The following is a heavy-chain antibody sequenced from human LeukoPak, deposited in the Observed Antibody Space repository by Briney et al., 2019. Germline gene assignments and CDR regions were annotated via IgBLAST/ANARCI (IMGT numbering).Heavy chain of an antibody. CDR2: IWYDGSNK. CDR3: ARVRGLVVPLDY. D-gene: IGHD3-22*01. J-gene: IGHJ4*02. Sequence: GGSLRLSCAASGFTFSSYGMHWVRQAPGKGLEWVAVIWYDGSNKYYADSVKGRFTISRDNSKNTLYLQMNSLRAEDTAVYYCARVRGLVVPLDYWGQGTLVTVSS. V-gene: IGHV3-33*01. CDR1: GFTFSSYG.